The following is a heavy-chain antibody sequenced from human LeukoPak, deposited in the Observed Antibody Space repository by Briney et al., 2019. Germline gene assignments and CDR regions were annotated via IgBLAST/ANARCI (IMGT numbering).Heavy chain of an antibody. Sequence: GGSLRLSCAASGFTFSTYAMSWVRQAPGKGLEWVSAISGDGGDTSYADSVKGRFTISRGNSKNTLYLQMNSLRAEDTAVYYCARETGSAVGSTDFNYWGQGTLVTVSS. V-gene: IGHV3-23*01. CDR2: ISGDGGDT. J-gene: IGHJ4*02. CDR1: GFTFSTYA. D-gene: IGHD4-17*01. CDR3: ARETGSAVGSTDFNY.